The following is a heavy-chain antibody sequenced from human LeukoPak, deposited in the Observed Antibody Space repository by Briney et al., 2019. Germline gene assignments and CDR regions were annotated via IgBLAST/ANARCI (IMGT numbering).Heavy chain of an antibody. CDR2: IYYSGST. J-gene: IGHJ6*02. V-gene: IGHV4-31*03. D-gene: IGHD2-2*01. CDR3: AGLGYCSSTSCWNYYYYYGMDV. CDR1: GGSISSGGYY. Sequence: SETLSLTCTVSGGSISSGGYYWSWLRQHPGKGLEWIGYIYYSGSTYYNPSLKSRVTISVDTSKNQFSLKLSSVTAADTAVYYCAGLGYCSSTSCWNYYYYYGMDVWGQGTTVTVSS.